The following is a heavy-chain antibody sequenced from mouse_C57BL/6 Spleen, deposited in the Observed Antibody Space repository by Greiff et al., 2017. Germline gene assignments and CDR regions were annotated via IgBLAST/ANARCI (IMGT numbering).Heavy chain of an antibody. CDR1: GYAFTNYL. V-gene: IGHV1-54*01. CDR2: INPGSGGT. Sequence: QVQLQQSGAELVRPGTSVKVSCKASGYAFTNYLIEWVKQRPGQGLEWIGVINPGSGGTNYNEKFKGKATLTADKSSSTAYMQLSSLTSEDSAVYFCAREGDFSYGSSYEAMDYWGQGTSVTVSS. D-gene: IGHD1-1*01. J-gene: IGHJ4*01. CDR3: AREGDFSYGSSYEAMDY.